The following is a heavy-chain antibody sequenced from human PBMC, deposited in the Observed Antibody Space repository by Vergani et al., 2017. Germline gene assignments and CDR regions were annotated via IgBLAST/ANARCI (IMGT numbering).Heavy chain of an antibody. CDR2: ISPGASTL. D-gene: IGHD1-1*01. CDR1: GFKFSDHY. Sequence: LEESGGGSVKPGGSLRLFCAASGFKFSDHYMSRIRQAPGKGLEWVSHISPGASTLSYTDSVTGRFTVSRDNDNNSLTLDMTTLRVEDTAVYYCAKNPGISTTRHYYAMDVWGQGTTVTVSS. CDR3: AKNPGISTTRHYYAMDV. V-gene: IGHV3-11*04. J-gene: IGHJ6*02.